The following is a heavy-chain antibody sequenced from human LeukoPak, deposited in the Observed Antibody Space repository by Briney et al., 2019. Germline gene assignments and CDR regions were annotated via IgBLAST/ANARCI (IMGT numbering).Heavy chain of an antibody. CDR2: ISPNSGVP. D-gene: IGHD6-13*01. V-gene: IGHV1-2*05. CDR3: AREVGYSTSWYGRFDP. CDR1: GYTFTVHY. J-gene: IGHJ5*02. Sequence: ASVKVSCKASGYTFTVHYIHWVRQAPGQGLEWLGRISPNSGVPNHAQKFQGRVTITRDTSVNTVYMELNGLTSDDTGAYYCAREVGYSTSWYGRFDPWGQGTVVTVSS.